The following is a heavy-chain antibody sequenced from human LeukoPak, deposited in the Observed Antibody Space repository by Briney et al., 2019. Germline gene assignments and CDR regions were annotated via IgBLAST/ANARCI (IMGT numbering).Heavy chain of an antibody. J-gene: IGHJ4*02. D-gene: IGHD6-25*01. Sequence: PGGSLRLSCAASGFTFSSYWMHWVRQAPGKGLVWVSRINSDGSSTTYADSVKGRFTISRDNAKNTLYLQMNSLTAEDTAVYYCARGSAATAYFDYWGQGTLDTVSS. CDR2: INSDGSST. V-gene: IGHV3-74*01. CDR3: ARGSAATAYFDY. CDR1: GFTFSSYW.